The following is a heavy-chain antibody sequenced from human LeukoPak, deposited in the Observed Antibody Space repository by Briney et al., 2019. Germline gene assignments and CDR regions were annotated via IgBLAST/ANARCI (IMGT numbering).Heavy chain of an antibody. CDR2: IYYRGSN. Sequence: SETLSLTCIVSGGSISSSSYYWGWIRQPPGKGLAWIGSIYYRGSNHYNPSLKSRVTISVDTSKNQFSLKLSSVPAADTAVYYCARKQGNDFWSLYYMDVWGKGTTVTVSS. CDR3: ARKQGNDFWSLYYMDV. D-gene: IGHD3-3*01. CDR1: GGSISSSSYY. J-gene: IGHJ6*03. V-gene: IGHV4-39*07.